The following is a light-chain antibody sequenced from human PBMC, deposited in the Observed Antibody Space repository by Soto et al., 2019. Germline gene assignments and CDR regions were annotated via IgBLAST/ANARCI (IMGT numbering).Light chain of an antibody. J-gene: IGKJ1*01. CDR2: AAS. V-gene: IGKV1-17*01. CDR3: LLQNVYPPT. Sequence: DIQMTQSPSSLSASVGDRVTITCRASQDIRNDLGWYQQKPGKAPKRLIYAASSLQSGIPSRFSGSGSGTEFTITISSLQPENYATYYCLLQNVYPPTFGQGTKVEI. CDR1: QDIRND.